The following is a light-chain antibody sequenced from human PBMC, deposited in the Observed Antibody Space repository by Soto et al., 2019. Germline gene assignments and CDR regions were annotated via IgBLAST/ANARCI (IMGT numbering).Light chain of an antibody. J-gene: IGLJ1*01. CDR3: CSYAGDYMFV. CDR1: SSDVGGYYY. CDR2: QVS. Sequence: QSALTQPASVSGSPGQSITISCTGTSSDVGGYYYVSWYQHHPGKAPKLMIYQVSNRPSGVSNRFSGSKSGNTASLTISGLQAEDEGDYYCCSYAGDYMFVFGTGTKLTVL. V-gene: IGLV2-14*01.